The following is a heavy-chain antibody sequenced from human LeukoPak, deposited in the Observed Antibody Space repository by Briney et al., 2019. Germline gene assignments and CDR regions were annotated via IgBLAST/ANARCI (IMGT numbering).Heavy chain of an antibody. CDR1: GYTFTSYG. CDR3: ARDTSSWYRRFDY. Sequence: GASVKVSCKASGYTFTSYGISWVRQAPGQGLEWMGWISTYNDNTNYAQKLQGRVTMTTDTSTSTAYMELRSLRSDDPAVYYCARDTSSWYRRFDYWAREPWSPSPQ. J-gene: IGHJ4*02. V-gene: IGHV1-18*01. D-gene: IGHD6-13*01. CDR2: ISTYNDNT.